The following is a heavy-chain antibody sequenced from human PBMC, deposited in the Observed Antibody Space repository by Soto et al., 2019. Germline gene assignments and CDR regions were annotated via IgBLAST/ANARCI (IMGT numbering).Heavy chain of an antibody. CDR1: GFTFSSYA. D-gene: IGHD6-13*01. V-gene: IGHV3-23*01. CDR3: AKANDWVIAAAGTFDY. J-gene: IGHJ4*02. CDR2: ISGSGGST. Sequence: GGSLRLSCAASGFTFSSYAMSWVRQAPGKGLEWVSAISGSGGSTYYADSVKGRFTISRDNSKNTLYLQMNSLRAEDTAVYYCAKANDWVIAAAGTFDYWGQGTLVTVSS.